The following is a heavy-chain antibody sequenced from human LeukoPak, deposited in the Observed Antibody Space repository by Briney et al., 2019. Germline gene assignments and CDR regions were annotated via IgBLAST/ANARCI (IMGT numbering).Heavy chain of an antibody. Sequence: SETLSLTCTVSGGSISSYDWSWIRQPAGKGPEWIGRIYASGNTRYNPSLKSRLTMSVDTSKNQFSLKLSSVTAADTAIYFCARGMAAAYDYNWFDSWGQGTLVTVSS. CDR1: GGSISSYD. D-gene: IGHD5-12*01. CDR2: IYASGNT. V-gene: IGHV4-4*07. J-gene: IGHJ5*01. CDR3: ARGMAAAYDYNWFDS.